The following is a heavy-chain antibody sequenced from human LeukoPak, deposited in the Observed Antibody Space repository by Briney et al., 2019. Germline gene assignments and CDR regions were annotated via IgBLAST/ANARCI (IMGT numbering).Heavy chain of an antibody. D-gene: IGHD2-15*01. V-gene: IGHV4-39*01. CDR3: ARVPGSSSFDY. CDR2: IYYSGST. Sequence: SETLSLTCTVSGGSINSISYYWGWIRQPPGKGLEWIGRIYYSGSTYYNPPLKSRVTISIDTSKNQLSLKLSPVTAADTAVYYCARVPGSSSFDYWGQGTLVTVSS. CDR1: GGSINSISYY. J-gene: IGHJ4*02.